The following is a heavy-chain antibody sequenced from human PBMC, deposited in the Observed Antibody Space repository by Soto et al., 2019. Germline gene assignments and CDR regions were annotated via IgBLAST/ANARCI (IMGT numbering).Heavy chain of an antibody. Sequence: ASVKVSCTASGGTFSSYAISWVRQAPGQGLEWMGWINPNSGGTNYAQKFQGWVTMTRDTSISTAYMELSRLRSDDTAVYYCARDYPQTGSAFDIWGQGTMVTVSS. CDR2: INPNSGGT. V-gene: IGHV1-2*04. CDR1: GGTFSSYA. CDR3: ARDYPQTGSAFDI. D-gene: IGHD3-16*02. J-gene: IGHJ3*02.